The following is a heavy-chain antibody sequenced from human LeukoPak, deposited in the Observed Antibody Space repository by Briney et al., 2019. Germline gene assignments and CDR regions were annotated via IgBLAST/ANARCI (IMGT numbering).Heavy chain of an antibody. D-gene: IGHD1-26*01. J-gene: IGHJ5*02. CDR1: GYTFTSYG. V-gene: IGHV1-18*01. CDR3: ARRIVGATTSLFDP. Sequence: ASVKVSCKASGYTFTSYGISWVRQAPGQGLEWMGWISAYNGNTNYAQKLQGRVTMTTDTSTSTAYMEPRSLRSDDTAVYYCARRIVGATTSLFDPWGQGTLVTVSS. CDR2: ISAYNGNT.